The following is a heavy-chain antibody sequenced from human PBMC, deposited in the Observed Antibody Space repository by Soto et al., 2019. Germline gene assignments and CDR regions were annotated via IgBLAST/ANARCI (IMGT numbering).Heavy chain of an antibody. CDR2: ISDDGSNK. J-gene: IGHJ6*02. CDR3: AREFWSGSYYYGSGSPYYYYGMDV. V-gene: IGHV3-30-3*01. D-gene: IGHD3-10*01. CDR1: GFTFSSYA. Sequence: QVQLVESGGGVVQPGRSLRLSCAASGFTFSSYAMHWVRQAPGKRLEWVAVISDDGSNKYYADSVKGRFTISRDNSKNTLYLQMNSLRAEDTAVYYCAREFWSGSYYYGSGSPYYYYGMDVWGQGTTVTVSS.